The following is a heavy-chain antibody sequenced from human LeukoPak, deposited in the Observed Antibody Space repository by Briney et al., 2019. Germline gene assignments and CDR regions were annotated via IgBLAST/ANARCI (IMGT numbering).Heavy chain of an antibody. CDR2: ISSGSSYR. CDR1: GFIFSSYS. CDR3: TRDREDTGPYEY. Sequence: PGGSLRLSCAASGFIFSSYSMNWVRQAPGKGLEWVSSISSGSSYRYYADSVKGRFTISRDNAKNSLFLQMNSLRAEDTAVYYCTRDREDTGPYEYWGQGTLVTVSS. J-gene: IGHJ4*02. V-gene: IGHV3-21*01. D-gene: IGHD3-10*01.